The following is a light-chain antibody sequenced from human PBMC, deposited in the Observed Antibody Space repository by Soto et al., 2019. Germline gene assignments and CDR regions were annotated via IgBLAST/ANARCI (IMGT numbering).Light chain of an antibody. Sequence: QSVLTQPPSVSGAPGQRVTISCSGTSSSIGAGYEVHWYHQLPGTAPKLVVSGNGNRPSGVPDRLSASKSGTSASLAITGLQAEDEGHHYCQSCDKRLTAYVFGTGTKVTVL. CDR2: GNG. J-gene: IGLJ1*01. CDR1: SSSIGAGYE. CDR3: QSCDKRLTAYV. V-gene: IGLV1-40*01.